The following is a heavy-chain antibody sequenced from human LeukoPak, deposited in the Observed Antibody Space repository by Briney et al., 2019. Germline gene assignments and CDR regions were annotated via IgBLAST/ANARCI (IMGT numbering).Heavy chain of an antibody. J-gene: IGHJ4*02. D-gene: IGHD5-12*01. V-gene: IGHV5-51*01. Sequence: GESLKISCKGSGYSFTSYWIGWGRQMPGKGLEWMGIIYPGDSDTRYSPSFQGQVTISADKSISTAYLQWSSLKASDPAMYYCARRGLYSGYALDYWGQGTLVTVS. CDR3: ARRGLYSGYALDY. CDR2: IYPGDSDT. CDR1: GYSFTSYW.